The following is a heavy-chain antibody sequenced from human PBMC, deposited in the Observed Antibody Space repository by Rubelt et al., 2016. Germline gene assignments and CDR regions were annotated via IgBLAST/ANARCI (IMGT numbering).Heavy chain of an antibody. D-gene: IGHD4-17*01. J-gene: IGHJ4*02. CDR1: GASISSSSYY. CDR2: IYYSGTT. Sequence: QLQLQESGPGLVKPSETLSLTCTVSGASISSSSYYWGWVRQPPGKGLEWIANIYYSGTTYYNPSLKSRVTISGDTSKSQFPLKLRSVTAADTAVYDCATGTTVTTGLAYWGQGTLVTVSS. CDR3: ATGTTVTTGLAY. V-gene: IGHV4-39*01.